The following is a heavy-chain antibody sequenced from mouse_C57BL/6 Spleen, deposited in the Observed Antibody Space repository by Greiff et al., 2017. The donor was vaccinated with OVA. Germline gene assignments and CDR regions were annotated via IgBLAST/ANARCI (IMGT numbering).Heavy chain of an antibody. CDR3: ARAYYDYEGFAY. CDR1: GYTFTSYW. J-gene: IGHJ3*01. D-gene: IGHD2-4*01. Sequence: QVQLQQSGAELVKPGASVKMSCKASGYTFTSYWITWVKQRPGQGLEWIGDIYPGSGSTNYNEKFKSKATLTVDTSSSTAYMQLSSLTSEDSAVYYCARAYYDYEGFAYWGQGTLVTVSA. V-gene: IGHV1-55*01. CDR2: IYPGSGST.